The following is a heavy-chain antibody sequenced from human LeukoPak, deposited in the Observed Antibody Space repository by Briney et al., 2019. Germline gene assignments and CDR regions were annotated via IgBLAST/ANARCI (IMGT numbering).Heavy chain of an antibody. CDR1: GGSISSSSYY. D-gene: IGHD3-22*01. CDR3: ASSYYYDSSGYHN. Sequence: SETLSLTCTVSGGSISSSSYYWGWIRQPPGKGLEWIGSIYYSGGTYYNPSLKSRVTISVDTSKNQFSLKLSSVTAADTAVYYCASSYYYDSSGYHNWGQGTLVTVSS. V-gene: IGHV4-39*07. J-gene: IGHJ4*02. CDR2: IYYSGGT.